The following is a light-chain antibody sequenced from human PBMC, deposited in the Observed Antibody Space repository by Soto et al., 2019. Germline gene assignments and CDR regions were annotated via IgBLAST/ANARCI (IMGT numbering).Light chain of an antibody. CDR3: SSYTSSSSYV. CDR2: DVS. V-gene: IGLV2-14*01. Sequence: QSALTQPASVSGSPGQSITISCTGTSSEDGGYNYVSWYQQHPGKAPKLMNYDVSNRPSGVSNRFSGSKSGNTASLTFSGPQAEDEADYYCSSYTSSSSYVFGTGTKVTVL. CDR1: SSEDGGYNY. J-gene: IGLJ1*01.